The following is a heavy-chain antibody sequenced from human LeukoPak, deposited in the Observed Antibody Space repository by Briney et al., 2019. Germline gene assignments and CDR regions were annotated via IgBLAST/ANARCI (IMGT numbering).Heavy chain of an antibody. V-gene: IGHV3-21*01. CDR3: AREKNSIAVVGSCFDY. D-gene: IGHD6-19*01. J-gene: IGHJ4*02. Sequence: GGSLRLSCAASGFTFSSYSMNWVRQAPGKGLEWVSSISSSSSYIYYADSVKGRFTISRDNAKNSLYLQMNSLRAEDTAVYYRAREKNSIAVVGSCFDYWGQGTLVTVSS. CDR1: GFTFSSYS. CDR2: ISSSSSYI.